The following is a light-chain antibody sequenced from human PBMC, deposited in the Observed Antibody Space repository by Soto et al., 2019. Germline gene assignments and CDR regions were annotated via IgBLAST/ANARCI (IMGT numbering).Light chain of an antibody. CDR2: KAS. V-gene: IGKV1-5*03. Sequence: DIQMTQSPSTLSASVGDRVTITCRASQIISTWLAWYQQKPGKAPKLLIYKASSLESGVPSRFSGSGSGTEFTLTISSLQPDDFATYYCQHRRTFGQGTKLYIK. J-gene: IGKJ2*01. CDR1: QIISTW. CDR3: QHRRT.